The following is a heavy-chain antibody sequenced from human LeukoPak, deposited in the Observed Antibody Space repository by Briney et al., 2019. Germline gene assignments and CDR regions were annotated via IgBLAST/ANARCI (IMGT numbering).Heavy chain of an antibody. D-gene: IGHD5-18*01. CDR1: GGSISGYY. CDR3: ARETPGRGNSYGNYFDY. CDR2: IYSSGST. Sequence: SETLSLTCTVSGGSISGYYWSWIRQPPGKGLEWIGYIYSSGSTNYNPSLKSRVTLSIDTSKNQFSLKLSSVTAADTAVYYCARETPGRGNSYGNYFDYWGQGTLVTVSS. J-gene: IGHJ4*02. V-gene: IGHV4-59*01.